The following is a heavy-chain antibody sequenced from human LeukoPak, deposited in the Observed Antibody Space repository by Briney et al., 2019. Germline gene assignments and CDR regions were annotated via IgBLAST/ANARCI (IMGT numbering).Heavy chain of an antibody. CDR2: ISSSSSYI. Sequence: GGSLRLSCAASGFTFSSYSVNWVRQAPGKGLEWVSSISSSSSYIYYADSVKGRFTISRHKAKNSLYLQMNSLRAEDTAIYYCAREGMVATFDYWGQGTLVTVSS. CDR3: AREGMVATFDY. J-gene: IGHJ4*02. V-gene: IGHV3-21*01. CDR1: GFTFSSYS. D-gene: IGHD5-12*01.